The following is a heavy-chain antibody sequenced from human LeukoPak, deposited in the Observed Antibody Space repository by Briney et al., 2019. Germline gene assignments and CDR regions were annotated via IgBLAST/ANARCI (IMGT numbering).Heavy chain of an antibody. Sequence: PSETLSLTCTVSGGSISSYYWSWIRQPAGKGLEWIGRIYTSGSTNYNPSLKSRVTMSVDTSKNQFSLKLSSVTAADMAVYYCARGMELRGTDAFDIWGQGTMVTVSS. CDR2: IYTSGST. CDR1: GGSISSYY. D-gene: IGHD1-7*01. J-gene: IGHJ3*02. V-gene: IGHV4-4*07. CDR3: ARGMELRGTDAFDI.